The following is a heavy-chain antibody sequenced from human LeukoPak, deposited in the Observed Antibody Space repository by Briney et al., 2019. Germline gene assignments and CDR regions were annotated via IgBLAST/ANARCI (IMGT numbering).Heavy chain of an antibody. J-gene: IGHJ4*02. V-gene: IGHV3-74*01. CDR3: ARHNFDY. CDR2: ISTDGFST. Sequence: GGSLRLSCAASGFTFSSYWMHWVRQARGKGLVWVSRISTDGFSTIYADSVKGRFTISRDNAKNTLYLQMSSLRAEDTAVYYCARHNFDYWGQGTLVTVSS. CDR1: GFTFSSYW.